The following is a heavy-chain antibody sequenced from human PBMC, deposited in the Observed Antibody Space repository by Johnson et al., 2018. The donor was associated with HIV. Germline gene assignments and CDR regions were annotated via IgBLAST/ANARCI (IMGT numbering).Heavy chain of an antibody. CDR2: ISYDGSNK. J-gene: IGHJ3*02. CDR3: AKAREYDSTGHDAFDI. Sequence: QVQLVESGGVVVQPGGSLRLSCAASGFTFSDYYMSWIRRAPGKGLECVAVISYDGSNKYYADSVKGRFTISRDNSKNTLYLQMNSLRAEDTAVYYCAKAREYDSTGHDAFDIWGQGTMVTVSS. D-gene: IGHD3-22*01. V-gene: IGHV3-30*18. CDR1: GFTFSDYY.